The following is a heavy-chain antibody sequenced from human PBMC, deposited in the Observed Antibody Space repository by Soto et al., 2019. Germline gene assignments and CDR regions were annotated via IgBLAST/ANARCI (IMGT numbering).Heavy chain of an antibody. V-gene: IGHV1-69*09. Sequence: QVQLVQSGAEVKKPESSVKVSCKTSGGTFVRHVISWVRQAPGQGPEWMGKINPLSGISNYAQKFQDRVTFTADTDSSTAYMELSSLRYDDTAVYYCATPACAATWCSPSHNLDHWGQGTLVTVSS. CDR2: INPLSGIS. J-gene: IGHJ4*02. CDR3: ATPACAATWCSPSHNLDH. D-gene: IGHD2-2*01. CDR1: GGTFVRHV.